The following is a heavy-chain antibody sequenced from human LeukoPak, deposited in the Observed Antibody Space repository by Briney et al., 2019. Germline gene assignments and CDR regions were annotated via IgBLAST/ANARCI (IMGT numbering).Heavy chain of an antibody. CDR1: GFTFSKAW. Sequence: GGSLRLSCAASGFTFSKAWMSWVRQAPGKGLEWVGRIKSKTDGGTTDYAAPVKGRFTISRDDSKNTLYLQMNSLKTEDTAVYYCTTDRYWGGLDYWGLGTLVTVSS. V-gene: IGHV3-15*01. CDR3: TTDRYWGGLDY. J-gene: IGHJ4*02. D-gene: IGHD2-15*01. CDR2: IKSKTDGGTT.